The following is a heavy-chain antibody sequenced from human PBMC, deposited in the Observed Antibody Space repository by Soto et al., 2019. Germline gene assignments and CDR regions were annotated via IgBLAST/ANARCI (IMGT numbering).Heavy chain of an antibody. D-gene: IGHD4-17*01. J-gene: IGHJ4*02. CDR2: ISWHSAGV. CDR1: GFSFDDYA. CDR3: AKNIGPTVTTRDDYFDY. Sequence: PGGSLRLSCAASGFSFDDYAMHWVRQAPGKGLEWVAGISWHSAGVGYADSGKGRFTISRDNAKNSLFLQMTSLRAEDTALYYCAKNIGPTVTTRDDYFDYWGQGTPVTVSS. V-gene: IGHV3-9*01.